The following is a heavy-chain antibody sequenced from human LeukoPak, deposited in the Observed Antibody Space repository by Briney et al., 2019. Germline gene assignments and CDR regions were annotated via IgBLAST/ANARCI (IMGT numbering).Heavy chain of an antibody. CDR1: GFTFSSYW. J-gene: IGHJ4*02. CDR2: INSDGSST. Sequence: GGSLRLSCAASGFTFSSYWMHWVRPAPGKGLVWVSRINSDGSSTSYADSVKGRFTISRDNAKNTLYLQMNSLRAEDTAVYYCARDPQGEATIDYWGQGTLVTVSS. CDR3: ARDPQGEATIDY. D-gene: IGHD5-24*01. V-gene: IGHV3-74*01.